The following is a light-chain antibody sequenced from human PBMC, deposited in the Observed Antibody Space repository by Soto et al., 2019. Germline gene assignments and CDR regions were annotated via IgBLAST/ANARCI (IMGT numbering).Light chain of an antibody. CDR2: SNN. CDR1: SSNIGSNT. J-gene: IGLJ2*01. CDR3: AAWDDSLNGVV. Sequence: QSVLTQPPSASGTPEQRVTISCSGSSSNIGSNTVNWYQQLPGTAPKLLIYSNNQRPSGVPDRFSGSKSGSSASLAIRGGQSEDEADYYCAAWDDSLNGVVFGGGTKLTVL. V-gene: IGLV1-44*01.